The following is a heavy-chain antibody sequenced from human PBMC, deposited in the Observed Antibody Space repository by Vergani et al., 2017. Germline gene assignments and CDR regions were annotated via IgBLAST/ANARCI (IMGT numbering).Heavy chain of an antibody. V-gene: IGHV3-9*01. J-gene: IGHJ6*03. CDR3: ARTRGYYYYMDV. D-gene: IGHD1-14*01. CDR1: GFTFDDYA. CDR2: ISWNSGSI. Sequence: EVQLVESGGGLVQPGSSLRLSCAASGFTFDDYAMHWVRQAPGKGLEWVSGISWNSGSIGYADSVKGRFTISRDNAKNSLYLQMNSLRAEDTALSYCARTRGYYYYMDVWGKGTTVTVSS.